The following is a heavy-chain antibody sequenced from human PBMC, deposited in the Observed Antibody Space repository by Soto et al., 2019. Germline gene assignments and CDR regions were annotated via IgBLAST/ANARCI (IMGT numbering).Heavy chain of an antibody. Sequence: GGSLRVSCAASGFIFKMYLMHWVGQSPGKGLVWISRIYNDGTYSDYADSVRGRFTISRDNVNDTLYLQMNNLRAEDSGLYYCTRGPRPISTGTGAYWGQGTQVTVSS. CDR1: GFIFKMYL. CDR3: TRGPRPISTGTGAY. CDR2: IYNDGTYS. V-gene: IGHV3-74*01. J-gene: IGHJ4*02. D-gene: IGHD3-10*01.